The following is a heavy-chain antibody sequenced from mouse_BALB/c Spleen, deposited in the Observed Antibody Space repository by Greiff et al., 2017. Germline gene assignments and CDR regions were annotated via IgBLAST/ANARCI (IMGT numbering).Heavy chain of an antibody. J-gene: IGHJ4*01. Sequence: QVQLQESGPGLVAPSQSLSISCTVSGFSLTGYAVTWVRQPPGKGLEWLGMIWGDGSTDYYSALKSRLSIIKDNSKSQVFLEMNSLQTDDTARYYWDREEDSGYGDYDGGMDYWGQGTSVTVSA. CDR3: DREEDSGYGDYDGGMDY. D-gene: IGHD2-13*01. V-gene: IGHV2-6-7*01. CDR2: IWGDGST. CDR1: GFSLTGYA.